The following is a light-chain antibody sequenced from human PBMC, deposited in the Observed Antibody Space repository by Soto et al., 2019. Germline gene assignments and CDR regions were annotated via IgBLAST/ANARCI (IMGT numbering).Light chain of an antibody. CDR2: GAS. CDR3: QQYAASPLT. Sequence: EIVMTQSPATLSVSPGERATLSCRASQSVSSKLAWYQQKPGQAPRLLIYGASTRATGIPDRFSGSGSGTDFTLTISRLEPEDFAVYYCQQYAASPLTFGGGAKVEI. CDR1: QSVSSK. J-gene: IGKJ4*01. V-gene: IGKV3-15*01.